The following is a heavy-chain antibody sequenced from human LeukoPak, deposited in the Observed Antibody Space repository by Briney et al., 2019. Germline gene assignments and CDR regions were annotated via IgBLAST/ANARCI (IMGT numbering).Heavy chain of an antibody. V-gene: IGHV1-46*01. Sequence: ASVKVSCKASGYTFTSNYMHWVRQAPGQGLEWMGIINPSSGSTNYAQKFQGRVTMTRDTSTSTVYMEMSSLRSEDTPVYYCARDRAYCGSDCAPDYWGQGTLVTVSS. CDR3: ARDRAYCGSDCAPDY. D-gene: IGHD2-21*02. CDR1: GYTFTSNY. CDR2: INPSSGST. J-gene: IGHJ4*02.